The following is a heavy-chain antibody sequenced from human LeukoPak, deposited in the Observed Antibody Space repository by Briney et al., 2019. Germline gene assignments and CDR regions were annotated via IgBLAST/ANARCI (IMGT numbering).Heavy chain of an antibody. D-gene: IGHD6-13*01. CDR3: ARGPYSSNWYVDY. J-gene: IGHJ4*02. CDR2: ISRTGNSI. V-gene: IGHV3-48*03. CDR1: GFTLSSYE. Sequence: PGGSLRLSCAASGFTLSSYEMSWVRLAPGKGLEWISYISRTGNSIYYADSVKGRFTNSRDSAKNSLYLQMNSLRAEDTAVYYCARGPYSSNWYVDYWGQGTLVTVAS.